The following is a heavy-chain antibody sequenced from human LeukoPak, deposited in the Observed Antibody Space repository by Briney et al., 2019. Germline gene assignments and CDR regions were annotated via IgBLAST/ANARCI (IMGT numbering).Heavy chain of an antibody. Sequence: GGSLRLSCAASGFTFSSYAMSWVRQAPGKGLEWVSAISGSGGSTYYADSVKGRFTISRDNSKNTLYLQMNSLRAEDTAVYYCAKDPGYSGSWYYFDYWGQGTLVTVSS. CDR2: ISGSGGST. CDR3: AKDPGYSGSWYYFDY. J-gene: IGHJ4*02. D-gene: IGHD6-13*01. CDR1: GFTFSSYA. V-gene: IGHV3-23*01.